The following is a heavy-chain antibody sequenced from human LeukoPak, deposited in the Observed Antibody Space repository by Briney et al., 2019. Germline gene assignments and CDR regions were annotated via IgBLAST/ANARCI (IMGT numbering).Heavy chain of an antibody. D-gene: IGHD2-2*01. Sequence: GRSLRLSCAASGFTFSSYAMHWVRQAPGKGLEWVAVISYDGSDKYYADSVKGRLTISRDNSKNTLYLQMNSLRAEDTAVYYCARDSGFRYCSSTSCYEYYFDYWGQGTLVTVSS. V-gene: IGHV3-30*04. CDR2: ISYDGSDK. CDR3: ARDSGFRYCSSTSCYEYYFDY. J-gene: IGHJ4*02. CDR1: GFTFSSYA.